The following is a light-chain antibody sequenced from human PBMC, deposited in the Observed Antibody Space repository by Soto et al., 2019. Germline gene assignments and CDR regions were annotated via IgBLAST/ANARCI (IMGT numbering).Light chain of an antibody. CDR2: DVS. CDR3: NSYTSSSSYV. Sequence: QALLTQPSSVSGSPAQSITLSLTGTSSDVGGYNYASWYQQHPGKAQKLMIYDVSNRPSGVSNRFSGSRSGSTASLTISGLQAEDESDYYCNSYTSSSSYVFGSRTKVTVL. V-gene: IGLV2-14*01. CDR1: SSDVGGYNY. J-gene: IGLJ1*01.